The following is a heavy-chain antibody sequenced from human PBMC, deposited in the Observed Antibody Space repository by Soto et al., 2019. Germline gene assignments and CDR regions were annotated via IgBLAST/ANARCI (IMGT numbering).Heavy chain of an antibody. V-gene: IGHV3-49*04. CDR3: TREWSSIAAAGTQNYYYYYGMDV. D-gene: IGHD6-13*01. CDR1: GFTFGDYA. J-gene: IGHJ6*02. CDR2: IRSKAYGGTT. Sequence: GGSLRLSCTASGFTFGDYAMSWVRQAPGKGLEWVGFIRSKAYGGTTEYAASVKGRFTISRDDSKSIAYLQMNSLKTEDTAVYYCTREWSSIAAAGTQNYYYYYGMDVWGQGTTVTVSS.